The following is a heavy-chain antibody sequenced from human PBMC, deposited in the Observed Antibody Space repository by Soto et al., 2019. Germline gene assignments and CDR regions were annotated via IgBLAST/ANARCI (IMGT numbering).Heavy chain of an antibody. CDR2: IIPIFGTA. CDR1: GGTFSSYA. J-gene: IGHJ5*02. CDR3: ARDRGYDFPNWFDP. D-gene: IGHD3-3*01. V-gene: IGHV1-69*13. Sequence: SVKVSCKASGGTFSSYAISWVRQAPGQGLEWMGGIIPIFGTANYAQKVQGRVTITADESTSTAYMELSSLRSEDTAVYYCARDRGYDFPNWFDPLGQGTLVTVSS.